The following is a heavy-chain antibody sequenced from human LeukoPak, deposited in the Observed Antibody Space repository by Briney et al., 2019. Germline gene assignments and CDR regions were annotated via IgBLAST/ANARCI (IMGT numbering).Heavy chain of an antibody. J-gene: IGHJ4*02. CDR2: ISGNGGTT. Sequence: GGSLRLSCAASGFTFSSYGMSWVRQDPGKGLWWVSAISGNGGTTYYADAVKGRFTISRDNSKNTLYMQMNCLRAEDTAVYYCVVHGSGRQSDYWGQGSLVTVSS. D-gene: IGHD6-19*01. V-gene: IGHV3-23*01. CDR1: GFTFSSYG. CDR3: VVHGSGRQSDY.